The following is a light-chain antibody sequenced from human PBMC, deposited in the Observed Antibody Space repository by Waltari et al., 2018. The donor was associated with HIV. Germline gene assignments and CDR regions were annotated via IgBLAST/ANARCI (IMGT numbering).Light chain of an antibody. J-gene: IGLJ1*01. CDR3: GTWDTSLSAGV. CDR2: ENN. CDR1: SSNVGENY. V-gene: IGLV1-51*02. Sequence: QSVLTQPPSVSAAPGQTVTISCSGSSSNVGENYVSWYPHLPGTAPKLLIYENNRRPSGIPDRFSGSRSGTSATLGITGLQTGDEGDYYCGTWDTSLSAGVFGTGTKVTVL.